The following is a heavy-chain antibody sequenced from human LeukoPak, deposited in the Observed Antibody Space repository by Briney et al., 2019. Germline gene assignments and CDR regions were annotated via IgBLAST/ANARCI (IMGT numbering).Heavy chain of an antibody. D-gene: IGHD5-12*01. CDR1: GGTFSSYA. CDR3: ASGLRRNGMDV. CDR2: IIPIFGTA. Sequence: ASVTVSCTASGGTFSSYAISWVRQAPGQGLEWMGGIIPIFGTANYAQKFQGRVTITADESTSTAYMELSSLRSEDTAVYYCASGLRRNGMDVWGQGTTVTVSS. V-gene: IGHV1-69*13. J-gene: IGHJ6*02.